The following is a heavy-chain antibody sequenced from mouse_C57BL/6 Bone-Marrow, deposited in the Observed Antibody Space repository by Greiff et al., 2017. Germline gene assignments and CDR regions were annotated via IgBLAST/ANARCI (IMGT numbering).Heavy chain of an antibody. CDR2: IDPSDSYT. CDR3: ARTTVASDY. D-gene: IGHD1-1*01. Sequence: QVQLQQPGAELVKPGASVKLSCKASGYTFTSYWMQWVKQRPGQGLEWIGEIDPSDSYTNYNQKFKGKATLTVDKSSSTAYMQRSSLTSEDSAVYYCARTTVASDYWGQGTTLTVSS. J-gene: IGHJ2*01. CDR1: GYTFTSYW. V-gene: IGHV1-50*01.